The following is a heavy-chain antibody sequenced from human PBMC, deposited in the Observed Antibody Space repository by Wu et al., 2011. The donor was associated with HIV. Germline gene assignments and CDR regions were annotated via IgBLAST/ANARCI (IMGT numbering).Heavy chain of an antibody. CDR3: ARDRHPMVGPWYYYYYMDV. Sequence: VKVSCKASGGTFSGHSLSWVRQALDKGLSGWDGSALTMVNTNYAQKLQGRVTMTTDTSTSTAYMELRSLRFDDTAVYYCARDRHPMVGPWYYYYYMDVWGKGTTVTVSS. J-gene: IGHJ6*03. CDR1: GGTFSGHS. V-gene: IGHV1-18*04. CDR2: SALTMVNT. D-gene: IGHD3-10*01.